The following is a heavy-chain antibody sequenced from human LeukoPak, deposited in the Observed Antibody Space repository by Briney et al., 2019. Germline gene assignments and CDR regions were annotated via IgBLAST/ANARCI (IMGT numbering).Heavy chain of an antibody. J-gene: IGHJ4*02. V-gene: IGHV1-2*06. D-gene: IGHD3-22*01. CDR1: GYTFTGYY. Sequence: GASVKVSCKASGYTFTGYYMHWVRQAPGQGLEWMGRINPNSGGTNYAQKFQGRVTMTRDTSISTAYMELSRLRSDDTAVYYCSRAEYYDSSGYWEYWGQGTLVTVSS. CDR2: INPNSGGT. CDR3: SRAEYYDSSGYWEY.